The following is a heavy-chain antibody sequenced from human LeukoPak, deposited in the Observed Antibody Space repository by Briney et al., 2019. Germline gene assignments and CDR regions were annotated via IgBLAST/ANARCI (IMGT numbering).Heavy chain of an antibody. Sequence: GGSLRLSCAASGFRFSPYWMSWVRQGPGKRLDWVASINPDGSGTSYVDSVKGRFTISRDNAQNSLYLQMNSLSAEDKAVYYCARLFGGVTTFDYWGQGTLVTVSS. J-gene: IGHJ4*02. CDR3: ARLFGGVTTFDY. CDR2: INPDGSGT. D-gene: IGHD4-17*01. V-gene: IGHV3-7*01. CDR1: GFRFSPYW.